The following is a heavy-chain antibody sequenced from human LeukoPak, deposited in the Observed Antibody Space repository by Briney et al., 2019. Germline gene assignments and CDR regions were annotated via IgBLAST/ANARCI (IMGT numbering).Heavy chain of an antibody. V-gene: IGHV4-38-2*01. J-gene: IGHJ3*02. D-gene: IGHD3-10*01. CDR2: IYHSGTT. Sequence: SETLSLTCVVSGYSISSGYYWAWIRQPPGKGLEWIGSIYHSGTTYYKSSLKSQVTISVDTSRNQFSLKLTSVTAADTAVYYCARLGSGSDTFDIWGQGTMVTVSS. CDR3: ARLGSGSDTFDI. CDR1: GYSISSGYY.